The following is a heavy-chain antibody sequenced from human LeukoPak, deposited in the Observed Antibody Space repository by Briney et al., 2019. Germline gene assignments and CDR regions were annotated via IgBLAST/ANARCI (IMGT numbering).Heavy chain of an antibody. Sequence: SETLSLTCTVSGGSISSSSYYWGWIRQPPGKGLEWIGSIYYSGSTYYNPSLKSRVTISVDTSKNQFSLELSSVTAADTAVYYCARGYDSSGIYYYYYYMDVWGKGTTVTVSS. D-gene: IGHD3-22*01. CDR3: ARGYDSSGIYYYYYYMDV. V-gene: IGHV4-39*07. J-gene: IGHJ6*03. CDR2: IYYSGST. CDR1: GGSISSSSYY.